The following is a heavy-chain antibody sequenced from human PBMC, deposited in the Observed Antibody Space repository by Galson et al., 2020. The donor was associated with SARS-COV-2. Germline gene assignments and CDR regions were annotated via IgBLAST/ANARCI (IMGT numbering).Heavy chain of an antibody. CDR1: GYTLTELS. J-gene: IGHJ5*02. V-gene: IGHV1-24*01. D-gene: IGHD3-22*01. CDR3: ATAPPYYYDSRGNWFDP. Sequence: ASVKVSCKVSGYTLTELSMHWVRQAPGKGLEWMGGFDPEDGETIYAQKFQGRVTMTEDTSTDTAYMELSSLRSEDTAVYYCATAPPYYYDSRGNWFDPWGQGTLVTVSS. CDR2: FDPEDGET.